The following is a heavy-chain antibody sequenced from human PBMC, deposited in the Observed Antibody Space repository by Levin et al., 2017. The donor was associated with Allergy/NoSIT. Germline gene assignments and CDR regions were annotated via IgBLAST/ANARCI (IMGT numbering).Heavy chain of an antibody. CDR2: VSGSGRRT. V-gene: IGHV3-23*01. D-gene: IGHD4-17*01. CDR1: DFAFSSYA. CDR3: AKDDMTTGTGRSFDY. J-gene: IGHJ4*02. Sequence: AGGSLRLSCAASDFAFSSYAMSWVRQAPGKGLEWVSGVSGSGRRTYYADSVKGRFTISRDNSKNTLYLQMNSLRVEDTAMYYCAKDDMTTGTGRSFDYWGQGTLVTVSS.